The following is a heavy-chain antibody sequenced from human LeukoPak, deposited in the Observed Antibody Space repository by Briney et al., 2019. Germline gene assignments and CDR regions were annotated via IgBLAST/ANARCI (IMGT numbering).Heavy chain of an antibody. CDR1: GFTFSSYS. Sequence: GGSLRLSCAASGFTFSSYSMNWVRQAPGKGLEWVSYISSSSTIYYADSVKGRFTISRDNAKNSLYLQMNSLRAEDTAVYYCARATDFWSGSGSYYMDVWGKGTTVTVSS. CDR2: ISSSSTI. CDR3: ARATDFWSGSGSYYMDV. V-gene: IGHV3-48*01. J-gene: IGHJ6*03. D-gene: IGHD3-3*01.